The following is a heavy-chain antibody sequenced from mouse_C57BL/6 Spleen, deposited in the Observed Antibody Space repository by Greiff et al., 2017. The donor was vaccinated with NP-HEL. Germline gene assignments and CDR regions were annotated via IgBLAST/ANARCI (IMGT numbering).Heavy chain of an antibody. V-gene: IGHV1-59*01. CDR1: GYTFTSYW. D-gene: IGHD2-3*01. CDR3: AREKDGYLDY. Sequence: QVQLQQPGAELVRPGTSVKLSCKASGYTFTSYWMHWVKQRPGQGLEWIGVIDPSDSYTNYNQKFKGKATLTVDTSSSTAYMQLSSLTSEDSAVYYCAREKDGYLDYWGKGTTLTVSS. J-gene: IGHJ2*01. CDR2: IDPSDSYT.